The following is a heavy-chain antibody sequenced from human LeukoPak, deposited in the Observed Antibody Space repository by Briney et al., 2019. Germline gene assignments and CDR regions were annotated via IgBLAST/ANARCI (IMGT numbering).Heavy chain of an antibody. V-gene: IGHV3-23*01. CDR1: GFTFSSYA. Sequence: PGGSLRLSCAASGFTFSSYAMSWVRQAPGKGLEWVSAISGSGGSTYYADFVKGRFTISRDNSKNTLYLQMNGLRAEDTAVYYCAKIFYMIVVEGAFDIWGQGTMVTVSS. D-gene: IGHD3-22*01. J-gene: IGHJ3*02. CDR2: ISGSGGST. CDR3: AKIFYMIVVEGAFDI.